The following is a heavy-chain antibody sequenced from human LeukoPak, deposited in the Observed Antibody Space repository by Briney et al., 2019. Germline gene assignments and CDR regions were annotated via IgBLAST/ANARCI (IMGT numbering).Heavy chain of an antibody. Sequence: PSETLSLTCTVSGGSISSYYWSWIRQPPGKGLEWIGYIYHSGSTNYNPSLKSRVTMSVDTSKNQFSLKLSSVTAADTAVYYCARDPVDTAMVNYFDYWGQGTLVTVSS. CDR2: IYHSGST. J-gene: IGHJ4*02. CDR1: GGSISSYY. CDR3: ARDPVDTAMVNYFDY. D-gene: IGHD5-18*01. V-gene: IGHV4-59*01.